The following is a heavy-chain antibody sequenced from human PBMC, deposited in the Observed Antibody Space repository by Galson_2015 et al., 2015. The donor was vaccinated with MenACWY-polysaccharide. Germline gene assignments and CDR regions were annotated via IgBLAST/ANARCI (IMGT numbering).Heavy chain of an antibody. V-gene: IGHV3-23*01. CDR3: VKGLGYCPRASCYEDY. D-gene: IGHD2-2*01. CDR2: SLDSGRGT. J-gene: IGHJ4*02. Sequence: SLRLSCAGSGFTFGNHPMNWVRQAPGKGLEWVSVSLDSGRGTYYADSVKGRFSISRGISKNTLYLQMNSLRVDDTAIYYCVKGLGYCPRASCYEDYWGQGTLVTVSS. CDR1: GFTFGNHP.